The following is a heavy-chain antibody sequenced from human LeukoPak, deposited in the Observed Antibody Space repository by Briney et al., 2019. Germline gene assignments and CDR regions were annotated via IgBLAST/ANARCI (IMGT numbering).Heavy chain of an antibody. J-gene: IGHJ4*02. Sequence: ASVKVPCKASGYTFTSYAMHWVRQAPGQRLEWMGWINAGNGNTKYSQKFQGRVTITRDTSASTAYMELSSLRSEDTAVYYCARDRFGDYDILTGYQYWGQGTLVTVSS. D-gene: IGHD3-9*01. CDR3: ARDRFGDYDILTGYQY. CDR1: GYTFTSYA. V-gene: IGHV1-3*01. CDR2: INAGNGNT.